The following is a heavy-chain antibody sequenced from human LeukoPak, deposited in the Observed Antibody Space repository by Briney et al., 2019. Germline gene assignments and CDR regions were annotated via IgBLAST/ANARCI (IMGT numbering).Heavy chain of an antibody. V-gene: IGHV4-59*01. CDR2: VHYSGTT. CDR1: GGTISGYY. Sequence: ASETLSLTCTVSGGTISGYYWSWIRQPPGQGLEWIGNVHYSGTTNYSPSLKSRVTISVDSSTRQFSLKLTSVTAADTAVYYCARGGRSGSYTYYFDYWGLGSLVTVSS. J-gene: IGHJ4*02. D-gene: IGHD1-26*01. CDR3: ARGGRSGSYTYYFDY.